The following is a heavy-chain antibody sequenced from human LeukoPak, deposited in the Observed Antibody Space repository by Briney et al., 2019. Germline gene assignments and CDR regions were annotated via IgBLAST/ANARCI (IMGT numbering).Heavy chain of an antibody. Sequence: SETLSLTCTVSGGSISSGDYYWSWIRQPPGKGLEWIGYIYYSGSTYYNPSLKSRVTISVDTSKKQFSLKLSSVTAADTAVYYCARVGPTLLLDFWGQGTLVIVSS. CDR2: IYYSGST. CDR1: GGSISSGDYY. D-gene: IGHD1-26*01. CDR3: ARVGPTLLLDF. V-gene: IGHV4-30-4*01. J-gene: IGHJ4*02.